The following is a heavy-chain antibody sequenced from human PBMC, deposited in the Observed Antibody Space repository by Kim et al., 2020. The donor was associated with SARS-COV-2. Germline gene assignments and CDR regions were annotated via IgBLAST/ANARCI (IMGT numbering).Heavy chain of an antibody. CDR1: GYTFTSYG. CDR2: ISAYNGNT. D-gene: IGHD2-2*01. CDR3: ARDRGEEYQLLTHYYYYYGMDV. J-gene: IGHJ6*02. Sequence: ASVKVSCKASGYTFTSYGISWVRQAPGQGLEWMGWISAYNGNTNYAQKLQGRVTMTTDTSTSTAYMELRSLRSDDTAVYYCARDRGEEYQLLTHYYYYYGMDVWGQGTTVTVSS. V-gene: IGHV1-18*01.